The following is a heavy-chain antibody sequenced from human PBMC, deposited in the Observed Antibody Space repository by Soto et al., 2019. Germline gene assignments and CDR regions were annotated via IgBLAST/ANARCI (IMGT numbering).Heavy chain of an antibody. CDR2: IWYDGSNK. CDR1: GFTFSSYG. J-gene: IGHJ3*02. Sequence: GGSLRLSCAASGFTFSSYGMHWVRQAPGKGLEWVAVIWYDGSNKYYADSVKGRFTISRDNSKNTLYLQMNSLRAEDTAVYYCARDALAVAAAFDIWGQGTMVTVSS. D-gene: IGHD6-19*01. CDR3: ARDALAVAAAFDI. V-gene: IGHV3-33*01.